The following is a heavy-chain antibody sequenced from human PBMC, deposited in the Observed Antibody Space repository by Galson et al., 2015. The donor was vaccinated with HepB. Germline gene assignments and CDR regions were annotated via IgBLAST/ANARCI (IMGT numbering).Heavy chain of an antibody. Sequence: SVKVSCKASGGTFSSYAISWVRQAPGQGLEWMGGIIPILGIANYAQKFQGRVTITADKSTSTAYMELSSLRSEDTAVYYCARDTHYGDPPYMDVWGKGTTVTVSS. CDR2: IIPILGIA. CDR1: GGTFSSYA. V-gene: IGHV1-69*10. D-gene: IGHD4-17*01. CDR3: ARDTHYGDPPYMDV. J-gene: IGHJ6*03.